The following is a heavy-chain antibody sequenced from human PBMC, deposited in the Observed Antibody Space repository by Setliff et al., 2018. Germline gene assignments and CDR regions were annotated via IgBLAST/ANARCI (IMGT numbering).Heavy chain of an antibody. Sequence: SETLSLTCAVYGGSFTDHFWSWIRQPPGKGLEWIGEINHSGSTNYNPSLKSRVSISVDASKNQFSLKLSSVTAADTAVYYCARERMYYNFWSGYSDYWGQGTLVTVSS. CDR3: ARERMYYNFWSGYSDY. D-gene: IGHD3-3*01. V-gene: IGHV4-34*01. J-gene: IGHJ4*02. CDR1: GGSFTDHF. CDR2: INHSGST.